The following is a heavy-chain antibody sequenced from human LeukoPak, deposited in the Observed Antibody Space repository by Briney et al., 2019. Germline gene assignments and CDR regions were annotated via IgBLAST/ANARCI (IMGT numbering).Heavy chain of an antibody. CDR3: ARDWKCDC. CDR2: ISDSGAKT. D-gene: IGHD1-1*01. Sequence: GGSLRLSCAASGFAFRNYAMTWVRQAPGKGLEWVAAISDSGAKTSYADSVKGRYTISRDNSKNMLYLQMNSLRVEDTAVYSCARDWKCDCWVQGTLATVSS. CDR1: GFAFRNYA. V-gene: IGHV3-23*01. J-gene: IGHJ4*02.